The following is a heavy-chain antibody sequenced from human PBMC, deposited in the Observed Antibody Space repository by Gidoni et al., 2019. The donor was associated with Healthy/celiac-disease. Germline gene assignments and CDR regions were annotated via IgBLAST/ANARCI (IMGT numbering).Heavy chain of an antibody. CDR3: ARDGPTVTSPHYYYYGMDV. V-gene: IGHV3-21*01. Sequence: VQLVESGGGLVKPGGSLRLSCAASGFTFSSYSMNWVRQAPGKGLEWGSSISSSSSYIYYADSVKGRFTISRDNAKNSLYLQMNSLRAEDTAVYYCARDGPTVTSPHYYYYGMDVWGQGTTVTVSS. J-gene: IGHJ6*02. D-gene: IGHD4-4*01. CDR2: ISSSSSYI. CDR1: GFTFSSYS.